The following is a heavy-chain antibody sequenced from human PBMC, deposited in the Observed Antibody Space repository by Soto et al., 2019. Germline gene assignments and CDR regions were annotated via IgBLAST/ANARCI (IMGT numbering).Heavy chain of an antibody. V-gene: IGHV4-61*08. CDR2: IYYSGST. CDR1: GGSISSGGYY. J-gene: IGHJ4*02. Sequence: SETLSLTCTVSGGSISSGGYYWSWIRQHPGKGLEWIGYIYYSGSTNYNPSLKSRVTISVDTSKDQFSLKLSSVTAADTAVYYCARSGIAAAGTPYYFDYWGQGTLVTVSS. D-gene: IGHD6-13*01. CDR3: ARSGIAAAGTPYYFDY.